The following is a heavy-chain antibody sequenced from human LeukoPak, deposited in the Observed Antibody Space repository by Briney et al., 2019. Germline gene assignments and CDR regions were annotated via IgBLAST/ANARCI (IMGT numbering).Heavy chain of an antibody. J-gene: IGHJ4*02. V-gene: IGHV4-34*01. Sequence: SETLSLTCAVYGGSFSGYYWSWIRQPPGKGLEWIGEINHSGSTNYNPSLKSRVTISVDTSKNQFSLKLSSVTAADTAVYYCAGGARYGDYSRTFDYWGQGTLVTVSS. D-gene: IGHD4-17*01. CDR1: GGSFSGYY. CDR3: AGGARYGDYSRTFDY. CDR2: INHSGST.